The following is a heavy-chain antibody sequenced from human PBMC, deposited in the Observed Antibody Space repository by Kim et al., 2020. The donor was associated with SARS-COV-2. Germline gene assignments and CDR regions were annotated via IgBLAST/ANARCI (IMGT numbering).Heavy chain of an antibody. CDR1: GGSFSGYY. CDR2: INHSGST. CDR3: ARASSYSSSWYGTPYYYGMDV. V-gene: IGHV4-34*01. J-gene: IGHJ6*02. Sequence: SETLSLTCAVYGGSFSGYYWSWIRQPPGKGLEWIGEINHSGSTNYNPSLKSRVTISVDTSKNQFSLKLSSVTAADTAVYYCARASSYSSSWYGTPYYYGMDVWGQGTTVNVSS. D-gene: IGHD6-13*01.